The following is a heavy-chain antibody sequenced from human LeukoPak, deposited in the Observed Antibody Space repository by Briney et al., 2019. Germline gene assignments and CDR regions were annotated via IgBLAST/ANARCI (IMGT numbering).Heavy chain of an antibody. CDR2: IKSKTDGGTT. CDR1: GFTFSNAW. D-gene: IGHD3-3*01. Sequence: GGSLRLSCAASGFTFSNAWMSWVRQAPGKGLEWVGRIKSKTDGGTTDYAAPVKGRFTISSDDSKNTLYLQMNSLKTEDTAVYYCTTAVATYYDFWSGYYYFDYWGQGTLVTVSS. V-gene: IGHV3-15*01. CDR3: TTAVATYYDFWSGYYYFDY. J-gene: IGHJ4*02.